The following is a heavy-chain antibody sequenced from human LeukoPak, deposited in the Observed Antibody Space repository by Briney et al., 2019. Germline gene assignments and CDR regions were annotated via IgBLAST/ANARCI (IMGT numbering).Heavy chain of an antibody. Sequence: PGGSLRLSCAASGFTFSSYWMSWVRQAPGKGLEWVANIKQDGSEKYYVDSVKGRFTISRDNAKNSLYLQMNSLRAEDTAVYYCARNGPRSGWYLYDAFDIWGQGTMVTVSS. CDR2: IKQDGSEK. CDR3: ARNGPRSGWYLYDAFDI. J-gene: IGHJ3*02. V-gene: IGHV3-7*01. CDR1: GFTFSSYW. D-gene: IGHD6-19*01.